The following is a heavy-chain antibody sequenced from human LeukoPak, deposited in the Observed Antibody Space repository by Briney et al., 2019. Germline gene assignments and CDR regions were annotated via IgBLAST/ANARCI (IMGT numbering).Heavy chain of an antibody. J-gene: IGHJ4*02. Sequence: GGSLRLSCAASGFTFSNYWMSWVRQAPGKGLEWVAVISYDGSNKYYADSVKGRFTISRDNSKNTLYLQMNSLRAEDTAVYYCASTHTAMVTGFDYWGQGTLVTVSS. CDR2: ISYDGSNK. CDR1: GFTFSNYW. CDR3: ASTHTAMVTGFDY. D-gene: IGHD5-18*01. V-gene: IGHV3-30-3*01.